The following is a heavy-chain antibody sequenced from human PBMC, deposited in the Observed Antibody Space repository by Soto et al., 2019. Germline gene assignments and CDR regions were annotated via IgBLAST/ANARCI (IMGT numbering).Heavy chain of an antibody. CDR3: ARGGSGDIVVVAAIDY. V-gene: IGHV4-31*03. CDR2: IFYSGST. CDR1: GGSISSGDYY. D-gene: IGHD2-15*01. J-gene: IGHJ4*02. Sequence: QVQLQESGPGLVKPSQTLSLTCSVSGGSISSGDYYWSWVRQHPGKGLEWIGYIFYSGSTYYNPSLKSRVTISVDTPKNQFSLKLSSVTAADTAVYYCARGGSGDIVVVAAIDYWGQGTLVTVSS.